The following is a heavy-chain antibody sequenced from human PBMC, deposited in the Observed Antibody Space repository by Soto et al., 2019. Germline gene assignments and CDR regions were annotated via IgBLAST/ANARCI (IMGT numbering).Heavy chain of an antibody. CDR2: IYYSGST. Sequence: PSETLSLTCTVSGGSISSGNYYWSWIRQPPGKGLEWIGYIYYSGSTNYNPSLKSRVTISVDTSKNQFSLKLSSVTAADTAVYYCARVYGVDLFDYWGQGTLVTVSS. CDR3: ARVYGVDLFDY. J-gene: IGHJ4*02. D-gene: IGHD2-2*01. V-gene: IGHV4-30-4*08. CDR1: GGSISSGNYY.